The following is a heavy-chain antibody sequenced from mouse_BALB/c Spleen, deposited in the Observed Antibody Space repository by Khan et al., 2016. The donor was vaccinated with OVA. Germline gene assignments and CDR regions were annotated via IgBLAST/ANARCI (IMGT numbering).Heavy chain of an antibody. J-gene: IGHJ3*01. CDR3: ARKDYYDYDPFPY. V-gene: IGHV3-2*02. CDR1: GYSITSEYT. D-gene: IGHD2-4*01. Sequence: EVQLQESGPGLVKPSQSLSLTCTVTGYSITSEYTWNWIRQFPGNKLEWMGFISYSGNTRYNPSLKSRISITRDTSKNQFFLQLNSVTSEDTATYYCARKDYYDYDPFPYWGQGTLVTASA. CDR2: ISYSGNT.